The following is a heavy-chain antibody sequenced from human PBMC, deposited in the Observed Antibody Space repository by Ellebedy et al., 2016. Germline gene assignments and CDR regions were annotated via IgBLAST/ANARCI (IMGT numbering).Heavy chain of an antibody. V-gene: IGHV5-51*01. Sequence: GESLKISCKGFGYKFTSHWIGWVRQMPGKGLEWMGIVYPGESDSRYSPSFQGQVTISADNSISTAYLQWSSLKASDTAIYYCARQAKDGYSGYDGPLDIWGQGTVVTVSS. D-gene: IGHD5-12*01. J-gene: IGHJ3*02. CDR3: ARQAKDGYSGYDGPLDI. CDR2: VYPGESDS. CDR1: GYKFTSHW.